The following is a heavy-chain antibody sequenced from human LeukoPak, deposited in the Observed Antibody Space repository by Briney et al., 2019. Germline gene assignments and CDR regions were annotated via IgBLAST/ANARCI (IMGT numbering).Heavy chain of an antibody. Sequence: GGSLRLSCAASGFTFSSYAMSWVRQAPGKGLEWVSAISGSGGSTYYADSVKGRLTISRDNSKNTLYLQMNSLRAEDTAVYYCAKSSIAARPAYLDYWGQGTLVTVSS. CDR3: AKSSIAARPAYLDY. J-gene: IGHJ4*02. V-gene: IGHV3-23*01. CDR2: ISGSGGST. CDR1: GFTFSSYA. D-gene: IGHD6-6*01.